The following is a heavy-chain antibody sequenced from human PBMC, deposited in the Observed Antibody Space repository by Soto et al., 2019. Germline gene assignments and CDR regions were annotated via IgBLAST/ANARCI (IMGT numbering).Heavy chain of an antibody. D-gene: IGHD2-2*01. J-gene: IGHJ6*02. CDR1: GYTFTGYY. CDR3: ARAGSDIVVVPAAISGGYGMDV. CDR2: INPNSGGT. V-gene: IGHV1-2*04. Sequence: ASVKVSCKASGYTFTGYYMHWVRLAPGQGLEWMGWINPNSGGTNYAQKFQGWVTMTRDTSISTAYMELSRLRSDDTAVYYCARAGSDIVVVPAAISGGYGMDVWG.